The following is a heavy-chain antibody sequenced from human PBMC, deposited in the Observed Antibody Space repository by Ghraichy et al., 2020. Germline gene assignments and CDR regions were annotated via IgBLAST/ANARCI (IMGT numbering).Heavy chain of an antibody. V-gene: IGHV1-3*01. D-gene: IGHD3-10*01. CDR3: ARPTRSPYGMDV. Sequence: ASVKVSCKASGYTFTSYAMHWVRQAPGQRLEWMGWINAGNGNTKYSQKFQGRVTITRDTFASTAYMELSSLRSEDTAVYYCARPTRSPYGMDVWGQGTTVTVSS. J-gene: IGHJ6*02. CDR2: INAGNGNT. CDR1: GYTFTSYA.